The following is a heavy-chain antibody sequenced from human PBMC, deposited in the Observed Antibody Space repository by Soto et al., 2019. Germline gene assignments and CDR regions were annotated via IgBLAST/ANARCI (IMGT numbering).Heavy chain of an antibody. Sequence: GESLKISCKGSGYSFAGYWITWVRQKPGKGLEWMGRIDPSNSQTYYSPSFRGHVTISVTKSITTVFLQWSSLRASDTAMYYCARQIYDSDTGPNFQYYFDSWGQGTPVTVSS. J-gene: IGHJ4*02. D-gene: IGHD3-22*01. CDR1: GYSFAGYW. V-gene: IGHV5-10-1*01. CDR2: IDPSNSQT. CDR3: ARQIYDSDTGPNFQYYFDS.